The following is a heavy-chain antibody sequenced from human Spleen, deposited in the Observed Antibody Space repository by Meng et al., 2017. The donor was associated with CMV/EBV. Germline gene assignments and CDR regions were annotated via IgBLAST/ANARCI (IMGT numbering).Heavy chain of an antibody. D-gene: IGHD6-13*01. CDR1: GFAFGSYT. Sequence: GESLKISCVASGFAFGSYTMTWVRQSAEKGLETVAMVSAIDDSTYYADFVKGRFTISRDNSKNTLFLQMNSLRAEDTAIYYCAKAFSSSWYREYYDFWGQGTLVTVSS. CDR3: AKAFSSSWYREYYDF. CDR2: VSAIDDST. J-gene: IGHJ4*02. V-gene: IGHV3-23*01.